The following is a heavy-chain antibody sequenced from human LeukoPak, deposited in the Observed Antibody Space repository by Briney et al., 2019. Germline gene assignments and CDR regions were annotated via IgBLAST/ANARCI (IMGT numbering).Heavy chain of an antibody. CDR2: TYYRSKWNN. CDR3: ARARGYFDL. D-gene: IGHD3-10*01. CDR1: GDSVSSNSAA. V-gene: IGHV6-1*01. J-gene: IGHJ2*01. Sequence: SQTLSLTCAISGDSVSSNSAAWSRIRQSPSRGLERLGRTYYRSKWNNNYAISVKSRITINPDTSKNQFSLQLNSVTPEDTGVYYCARARGYFDLWGRGTLVTVSS.